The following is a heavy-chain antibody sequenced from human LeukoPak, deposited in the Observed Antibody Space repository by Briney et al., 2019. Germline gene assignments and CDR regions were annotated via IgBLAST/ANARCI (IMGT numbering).Heavy chain of an antibody. D-gene: IGHD1-1*01. CDR1: GYNFLNHY. Sequence: ASVKVSCKTTGYNFLNHYIHWVRQAPGQGLEWMGMINPGGGSTSYAQKFQDRFTITRDTSTNTVSMGLSSLRSDDSAIYYCARXXXXXVVGTPFDYWGQGALVT. V-gene: IGHV1-46*01. CDR2: INPGGGST. CDR3: ARXXXXXVVGTPFDY. J-gene: IGHJ4*02.